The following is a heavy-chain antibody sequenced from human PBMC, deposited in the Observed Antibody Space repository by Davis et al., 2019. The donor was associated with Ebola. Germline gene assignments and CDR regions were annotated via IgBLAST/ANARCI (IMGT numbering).Heavy chain of an antibody. CDR3: ARGIAAAAFDY. V-gene: IGHV1-3*01. D-gene: IGHD6-13*01. J-gene: IGHJ4*02. Sequence: ASVKVSCKASGYTFTSYYMHWVRQAPGQRLEWMGWINAGNGNTKYSQKFQGRVTITRDTSASTAYMELSSLRSEDTAVYYCARGIAAAAFDYWGQGTLVTVSS. CDR1: GYTFTSYY. CDR2: INAGNGNT.